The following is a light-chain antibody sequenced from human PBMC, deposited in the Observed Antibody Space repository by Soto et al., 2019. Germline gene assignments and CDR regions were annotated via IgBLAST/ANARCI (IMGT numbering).Light chain of an antibody. CDR3: QKYNSALWT. CDR1: QGISNY. J-gene: IGKJ1*01. CDR2: AAS. Sequence: DIHMTPSPYSLSASVGDRVTITCRASQGISNYLAWYQQKPGKVPELLIYAASTLLSGVPSRFSGIGSGTDFTLTISRLQHEDVVTYYCQKYNSALWTFGQGTKAEIK. V-gene: IGKV1-27*01.